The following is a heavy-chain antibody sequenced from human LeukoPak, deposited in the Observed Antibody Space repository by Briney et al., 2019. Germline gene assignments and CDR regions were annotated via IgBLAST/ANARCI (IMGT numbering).Heavy chain of an antibody. Sequence: PSETLSLTCTVSGGSISNNYCYWIRQSPGKGLEWIGNFYNGGSTNYSPSLKSRFTISVDTSRNQFFLKLNSLTSADTAVYYCAKSHFWTGYPSDYWGQGILVTVSS. CDR2: FYNGGST. D-gene: IGHD3/OR15-3a*01. CDR1: GGSISNNY. CDR3: AKSHFWTGYPSDY. V-gene: IGHV4-59*01. J-gene: IGHJ4*02.